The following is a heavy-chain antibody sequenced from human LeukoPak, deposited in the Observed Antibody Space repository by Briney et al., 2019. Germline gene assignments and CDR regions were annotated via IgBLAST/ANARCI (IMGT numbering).Heavy chain of an antibody. D-gene: IGHD2-2*01. Sequence: ASVKVSCKASGYTFTSYGISWVRQAPGQGLEGMGWTSAYNGNTNYAQKLQGRGTMTTDTSTSTAYMELRSLRSDGTAVYYCARDEIKYQLLPYGMDVWGKGTTVTVSS. CDR1: GYTFTSYG. CDR2: TSAYNGNT. J-gene: IGHJ6*04. V-gene: IGHV1-18*04. CDR3: ARDEIKYQLLPYGMDV.